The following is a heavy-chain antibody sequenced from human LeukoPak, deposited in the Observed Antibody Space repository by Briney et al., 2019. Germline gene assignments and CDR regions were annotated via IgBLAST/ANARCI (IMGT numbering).Heavy chain of an antibody. V-gene: IGHV3-7*01. CDR3: TKDLNHATSG. CDR2: INTDGSTK. CDR1: GFSFSVYW. D-gene: IGHD3-22*01. Sequence: GGSLRLSCAASGFSFSVYWMTWVRQAPGKGLECVANINTDGSTKYYPDSVKGRFTISRDNAKNSLYLQMNSMRVEDTAVYYFTKDLNHATSGWGQGTLVTVSS. J-gene: IGHJ4*02.